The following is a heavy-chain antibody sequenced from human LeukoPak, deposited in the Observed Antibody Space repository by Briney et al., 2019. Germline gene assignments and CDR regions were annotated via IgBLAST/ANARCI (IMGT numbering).Heavy chain of an antibody. Sequence: AALKVSCKASGYTFTSYGISWVRQAPGQGLEWMGWINTYNGNTNYAQKLQGRVTMTTDTSTSTAYMELRSLRSDDTAVYYCARVPGPYSSGWPYFDYWGQGTLVTVPS. CDR3: ARVPGPYSSGWPYFDY. CDR1: GYTFTSYG. CDR2: INTYNGNT. V-gene: IGHV1-18*01. D-gene: IGHD6-19*01. J-gene: IGHJ4*02.